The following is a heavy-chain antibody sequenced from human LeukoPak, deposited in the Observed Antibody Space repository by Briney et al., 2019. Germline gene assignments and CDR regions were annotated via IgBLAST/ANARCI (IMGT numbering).Heavy chain of an antibody. Sequence: GGSLRLPCAASGFTVSSNYMSWVRQAPGKGLEWVSVIYSGGSTYYADSVKGRFTISRDNSKNSLYLQMNSLRAEDTAVYYCARALRYDSSGYVGDYWGQGTLVTVSS. CDR1: GFTVSSNY. V-gene: IGHV3-53*01. CDR3: ARALRYDSSGYVGDY. CDR2: IYSGGST. D-gene: IGHD3-22*01. J-gene: IGHJ4*02.